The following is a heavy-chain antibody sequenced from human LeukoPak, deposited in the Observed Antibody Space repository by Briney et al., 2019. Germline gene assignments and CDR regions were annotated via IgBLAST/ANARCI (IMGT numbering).Heavy chain of an antibody. CDR2: IYYSGST. CDR1: GGSISSGGYY. J-gene: IGHJ4*02. V-gene: IGHV4-31*03. CDR3: ARGPIYGDYALDY. Sequence: PSQTLSLTCTVSGGSISSGGYYWSWIRQHPGKGLEWIGYIYYSGSTYYNPSLKSRVTISVDTSKNQFSLKLSSVTAADTAVYYCARGPIYGDYALDYWGQGTLVTVSS. D-gene: IGHD4-17*01.